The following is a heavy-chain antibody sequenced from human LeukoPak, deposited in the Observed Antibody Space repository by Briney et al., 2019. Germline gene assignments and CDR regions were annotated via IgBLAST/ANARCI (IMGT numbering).Heavy chain of an antibody. V-gene: IGHV3-66*01. Sequence: GGSLRLSCAASGFTVSSHYLSWVRQAPGKGLEWVSVIYTGGSTYYADSVKGRFTISRDNPKNTLYLQMNSLRAEDTAVYYCARDRGRIAAAVTFDYWGQGTLVTVSS. CDR2: IYTGGST. J-gene: IGHJ4*02. D-gene: IGHD6-13*01. CDR3: ARDRGRIAAAVTFDY. CDR1: GFTVSSHY.